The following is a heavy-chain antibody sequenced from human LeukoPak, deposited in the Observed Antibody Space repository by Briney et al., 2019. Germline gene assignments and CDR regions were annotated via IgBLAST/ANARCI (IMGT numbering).Heavy chain of an antibody. Sequence: GGSLRLSCAASGFTFSSYGMHWVRQAPGKGLEWAAFIRYDGSNKYYADSVKGRFTISRDNSKNTLYLQMNSLRAEDTAVYYCAKDKGVAAAEGGYYFDYWGQGTLVTVSS. D-gene: IGHD6-13*01. CDR3: AKDKGVAAAEGGYYFDY. CDR1: GFTFSSYG. J-gene: IGHJ4*02. CDR2: IRYDGSNK. V-gene: IGHV3-30*02.